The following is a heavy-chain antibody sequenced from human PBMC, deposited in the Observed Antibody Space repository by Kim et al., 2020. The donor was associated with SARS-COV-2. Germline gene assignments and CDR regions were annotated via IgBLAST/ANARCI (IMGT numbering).Heavy chain of an antibody. D-gene: IGHD3-9*01. Sequence: GGSLRLSCAASGFTFSNFSMHWVRQAPGKGLEWVSYITGSSRTIYSADSVKGRFTISRDNANNSLYLQMNSLRAEDTAVYYCARTYYDTLTGYYYGMDVWGQGTTLTLS. J-gene: IGHJ6*02. CDR1: GFTFSNFS. CDR2: ITGSSRTI. CDR3: ARTYYDTLTGYYYGMDV. V-gene: IGHV3-48*04.